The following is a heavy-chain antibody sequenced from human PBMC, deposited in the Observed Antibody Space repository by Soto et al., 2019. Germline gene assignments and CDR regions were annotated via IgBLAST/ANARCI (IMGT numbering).Heavy chain of an antibody. CDR2: IKPSGGTT. V-gene: IGHV1-46*01. CDR3: ARSDGMDV. CDR1: GYIFTGYY. J-gene: IGHJ6*01. Sequence: ASVKVSCKASGYIFTGYYMHWVRQAPGQGLEWMGIIKPSGGTTSYAQKFQGRVTMTSDTSTSTVYMELSSLRSEDTAVYYCARSDGMDVWGQGTTVTVSS.